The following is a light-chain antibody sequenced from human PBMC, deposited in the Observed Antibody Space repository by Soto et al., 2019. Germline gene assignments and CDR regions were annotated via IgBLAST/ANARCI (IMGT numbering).Light chain of an antibody. J-gene: IGLJ3*02. V-gene: IGLV2-8*01. CDR3: SSYAGSNNLV. CDR2: EVI. CDR1: SSDVGGYNY. Sequence: QSVLTQPPSASGSPGQSVTISCTGTSSDVGGYNYVSWYQQPPGKAPKLIIYEVIKRPSGVPDRFSGSKSGNTASLTVSGLQAEDEADYYCSSYAGSNNLVFGGGTKLTVL.